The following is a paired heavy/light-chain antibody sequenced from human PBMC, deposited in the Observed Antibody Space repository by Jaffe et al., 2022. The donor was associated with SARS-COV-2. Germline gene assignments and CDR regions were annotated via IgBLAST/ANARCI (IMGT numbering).Light chain of an antibody. CDR2: GKN. J-gene: IGLJ3*02. Sequence: SSELTQDPAVSVALGQTVRITCQGDSLRSYYASWYQQKPGQAPVLVIYGKNNRPSGIPDRFSGSSSGNTASLTITGVQAEDEADYYCNSRDSSGNHLVFGGGTKLTVL. CDR3: NSRDSSGNHLV. CDR1: SLRSYY. V-gene: IGLV3-19*01.
Heavy chain of an antibody. CDR1: GESFSGYY. Sequence: QVQLQQWGAGLLKPSETLSLTCAVYGESFSGYYWNWIRQPPGKGLEWIGEINHSGSTNYNPSLKSRVTISVDTSKNQFSLKLSSVTAADTAVYYCARDFEYCNRGSCYNWFDPWGQGTLVTVSS. CDR3: ARDFEYCNRGSCYNWFDP. D-gene: IGHD2-15*01. V-gene: IGHV4-34*01. CDR2: INHSGST. J-gene: IGHJ5*02.